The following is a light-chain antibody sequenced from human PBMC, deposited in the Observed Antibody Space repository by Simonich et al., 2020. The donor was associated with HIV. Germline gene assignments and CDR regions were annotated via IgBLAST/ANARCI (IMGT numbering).Light chain of an antibody. Sequence: EIVLTQSPGTLSLSPGERAILSCRASQSVSSNYLAWYQQKPGLAPRLLIYGASSRATGIPDRFSGSGSGTDFTLTISRLEPEDFAVYYCQQYGSAYTFGQGTKLEIK. CDR1: QSVSSNY. V-gene: IGKV3-20*01. CDR3: QQYGSAYT. CDR2: GAS. J-gene: IGKJ2*01.